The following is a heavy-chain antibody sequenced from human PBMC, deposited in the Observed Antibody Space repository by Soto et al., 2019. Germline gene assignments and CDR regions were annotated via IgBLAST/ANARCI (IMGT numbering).Heavy chain of an antibody. J-gene: IGHJ5*02. V-gene: IGHV3-33*01. Sequence: GGSLRLSCAASGFTFSSYGMHWVRQAPGKGLEWVAVIWYDGSNKYYADSVKGRFTISRDNAKNSLYLQMNSLRAEDTAVYYCARVLDYDYVWGSYPLNWFDPWGQGTLVTVSS. D-gene: IGHD3-16*02. CDR3: ARVLDYDYVWGSYPLNWFDP. CDR2: IWYDGSNK. CDR1: GFTFSSYG.